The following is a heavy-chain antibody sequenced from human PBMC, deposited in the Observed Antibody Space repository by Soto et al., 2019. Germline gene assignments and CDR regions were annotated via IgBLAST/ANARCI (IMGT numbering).Heavy chain of an antibody. CDR2: ISSSGSTI. CDR1: GFTFSSYE. D-gene: IGHD2-15*01. CDR3: ARELPTGLRPEAFDI. Sequence: PGGSLRLSCAASGFTFSSYEMNWVRQAPGKGLEWVSYISSSGSTIYYADSVKGRFTISRDNAKNSLYLQMNSLRAEDTAVYYCARELPTGLRPEAFDIWGQGTMVTVSS. V-gene: IGHV3-48*03. J-gene: IGHJ3*02.